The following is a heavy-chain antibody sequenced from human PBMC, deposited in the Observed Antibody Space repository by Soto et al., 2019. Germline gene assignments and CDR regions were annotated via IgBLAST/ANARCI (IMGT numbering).Heavy chain of an antibody. Sequence: PGGSLRLSCAASGFTFSSYAMSWVRQAPGKGLEWVSAISGSGGSTYYADSVKGRFTISRDNSKNTLYLQMNSLRAEDTAVYYCAKDRVYYDILTGYYSRDAFDIWGQGTMVTVSS. D-gene: IGHD3-9*01. CDR3: AKDRVYYDILTGYYSRDAFDI. CDR1: GFTFSSYA. V-gene: IGHV3-23*01. J-gene: IGHJ3*02. CDR2: ISGSGGST.